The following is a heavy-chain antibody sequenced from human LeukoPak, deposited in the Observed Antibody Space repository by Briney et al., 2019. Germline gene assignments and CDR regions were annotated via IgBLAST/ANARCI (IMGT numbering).Heavy chain of an antibody. CDR3: ARXPTNSLGFDP. Sequence: SETLXLTCTVSGGSISSYYWSWIRQPPGKGLDWIGYVYYSGSTNYNPSLKSRVTISVDTSKNQFSLKLSSVTAADTAVYYCARXPTNSLGFDPWGQGTLVTVSS. CDR1: GGSISSYY. D-gene: IGHD3-16*01. CDR2: VYYSGST. J-gene: IGHJ5*02. V-gene: IGHV4-59*01.